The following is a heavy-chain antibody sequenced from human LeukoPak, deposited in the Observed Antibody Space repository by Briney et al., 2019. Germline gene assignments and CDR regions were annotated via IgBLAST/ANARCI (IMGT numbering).Heavy chain of an antibody. CDR3: ARDQMSSSGRGIRFDWLDP. CDR2: INPNSGGT. Sequence: ASVKVSCKASGDRFIGYFIHWVRQAPGQGLEWMVWINPNSGGTKSAKKFQARVTITRDTSTSTIYMDLSTLTSDDTAISYCARDQMSSSGRGIRFDWLDPWGQGTLVTVSS. J-gene: IGHJ5*02. D-gene: IGHD3-10*01. CDR1: GDRFIGYF. V-gene: IGHV1-2*02.